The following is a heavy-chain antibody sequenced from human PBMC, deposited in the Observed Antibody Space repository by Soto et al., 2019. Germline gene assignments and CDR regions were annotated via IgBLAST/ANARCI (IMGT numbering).Heavy chain of an antibody. CDR3: ATNYGSGYRAFDY. V-gene: IGHV1-69*02. CDR1: GDTFSFYI. Sequence: QVQLVQSGAEVKKPGSSVKVSCKASGDTFSFYIINWVRQAPGLGLEWMGRINPILSMSNYAQKFQGRVTITADKSTSTAYMELSSLRSDDTAMYYCATNYGSGYRAFDYWGQGALVTVSS. D-gene: IGHD3-10*01. J-gene: IGHJ4*02. CDR2: INPILSMS.